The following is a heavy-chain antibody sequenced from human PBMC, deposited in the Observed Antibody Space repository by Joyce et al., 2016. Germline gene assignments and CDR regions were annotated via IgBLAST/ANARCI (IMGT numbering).Heavy chain of an antibody. CDR3: ARGDYDCWSDYDTGDPFYDHYYGMDV. CDR1: GGSFSGHY. D-gene: IGHD3-3*01. V-gene: IGHV4-34*01. Sequence: QVHLQQWGAGLLKPSEILSLTCGVFGGSFSGHYWSWIRQPPGKGLEWIGEIIHSGNPDYNPSHKSRVTISVDTSKNQFALRLSSVTAADTAVYYCARGDYDCWSDYDTGDPFYDHYYGMDVWGQGTTVTVSS. CDR2: IIHSGNP. J-gene: IGHJ6*02.